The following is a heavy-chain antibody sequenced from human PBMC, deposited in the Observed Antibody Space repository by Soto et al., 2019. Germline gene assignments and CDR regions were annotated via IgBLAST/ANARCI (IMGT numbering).Heavy chain of an antibody. CDR3: ARGGIAAAGRYYYYYGMDV. V-gene: IGHV4-39*01. CDR2: IYYSGST. Sequence: PSETLSLTCTVSGGSISSSSYYWGWIRQPPGKGLEWIGSIYYSGSTYYNPSLKSRVTISVDTSKNQFSLKLSSVTAADTAVYYCARGGIAAAGRYYYYYGMDVWGQGTTVTVSS. J-gene: IGHJ6*02. D-gene: IGHD6-13*01. CDR1: GGSISSSSYY.